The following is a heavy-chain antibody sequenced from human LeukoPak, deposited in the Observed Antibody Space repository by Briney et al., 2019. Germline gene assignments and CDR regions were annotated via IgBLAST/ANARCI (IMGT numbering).Heavy chain of an antibody. CDR3: ARLSGYSYGYANWFDP. CDR2: IYYSGST. J-gene: IGHJ5*02. V-gene: IGHV4-59*08. Sequence: SETLSLTCTVSGGSISSYYWSWIRQPPGKGLEWIGYIYYSGSTNYNPSLKSRVTISVDTSKNQFSLKLSSVTAAVTAVYYCARLSGYSYGYANWFDPWGQGTLVTVSS. CDR1: GGSISSYY. D-gene: IGHD5-18*01.